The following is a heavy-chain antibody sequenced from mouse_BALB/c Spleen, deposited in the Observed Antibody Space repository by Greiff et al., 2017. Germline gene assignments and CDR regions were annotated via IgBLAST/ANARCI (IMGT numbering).Heavy chain of an antibody. CDR3: ARSVSSGDYFDY. Sequence: VQLKQSGAELVKPGASVKLSCTASGFNIKDSYMHWVKQRPEQGLEWIGRIDPANGNTKYDPKFQGKATLTADTSSNTAYLQLSSLTSEDTAVYYCARSVSSGDYFDYWGQGTTLTVSS. CDR1: GFNIKDSY. D-gene: IGHD3-1*01. V-gene: IGHV14-3*02. J-gene: IGHJ2*01. CDR2: IDPANGNT.